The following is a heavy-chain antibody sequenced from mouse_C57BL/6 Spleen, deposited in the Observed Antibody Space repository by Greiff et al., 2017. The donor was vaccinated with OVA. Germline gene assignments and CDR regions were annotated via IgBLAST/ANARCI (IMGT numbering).Heavy chain of an antibody. J-gene: IGHJ2*01. V-gene: IGHV7-3*01. Sequence: EVMLVESGGGLVQPGGSLSLSCAASGFTFTDYYMSWVRQPPGKALEWLGFIRNKANGYTTEYSASVKGRFTISRDNSHSILYLQMNALRAEDSATYYCARFGSTPDYWGQGTTLTVSS. CDR2: IRNKANGYTT. D-gene: IGHD2-2*01. CDR1: GFTFTDYY. CDR3: ARFGSTPDY.